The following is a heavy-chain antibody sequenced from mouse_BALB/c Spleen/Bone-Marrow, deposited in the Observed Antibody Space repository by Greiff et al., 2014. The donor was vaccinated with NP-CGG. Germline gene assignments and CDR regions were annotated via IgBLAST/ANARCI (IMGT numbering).Heavy chain of an antibody. V-gene: IGHV1S81*02. CDR2: INPSNGGT. Sequence: VQLQQSGAELVKPGASVKLSCKASGYTFTSYYMYWVKQRPGQGLEWIGEINPSNGGTNFNEKFKSRATLTVDKSSSTAYMQLSSLTSEDSAVYYCTRGRTWDFDYWGQGTTLTVFS. CDR3: TRGRTWDFDY. D-gene: IGHD4-1*01. CDR1: GYTFTSYY. J-gene: IGHJ2*01.